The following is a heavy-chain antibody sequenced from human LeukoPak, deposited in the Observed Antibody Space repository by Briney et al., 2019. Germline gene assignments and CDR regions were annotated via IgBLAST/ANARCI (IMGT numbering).Heavy chain of an antibody. CDR3: ARRGYYDYSGFDY. CDR1: EFTFSNYS. D-gene: IGHD3-22*01. J-gene: IGHJ4*02. CDR2: IDGSSSDI. Sequence: GGSLRLSCAASEFTFSNYSMHWVRQAPGKGLEWVSSIDGSSSDIYYADSVKGRFTISRDNSKNSLYLQMKSLRAEDTALYYCARRGYYDYSGFDYWGQGTLVTVSS. V-gene: IGHV3-21*01.